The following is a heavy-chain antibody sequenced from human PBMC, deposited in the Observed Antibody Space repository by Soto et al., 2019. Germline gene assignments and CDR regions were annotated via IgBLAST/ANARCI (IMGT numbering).Heavy chain of an antibody. Sequence: SETLSLTCAVEGGSCSGYYWSWIRQPPGKGLEWIGEINHSGSTNYNPSLKSRVTISVDTSKNQFSLKLSSVTAADTAVYYCARGRGRWLQFRVANDAFDIWGQGTMVTVSS. CDR2: INHSGST. J-gene: IGHJ3*02. CDR1: GGSCSGYY. CDR3: ARGRGRWLQFRVANDAFDI. D-gene: IGHD5-12*01. V-gene: IGHV4-34*01.